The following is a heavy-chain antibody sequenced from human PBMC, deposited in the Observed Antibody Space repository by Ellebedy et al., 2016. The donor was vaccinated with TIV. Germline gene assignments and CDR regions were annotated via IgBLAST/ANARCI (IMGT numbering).Heavy chain of an antibody. D-gene: IGHD5-12*01. Sequence: SETLSLXXTVSGGSITSVDYYWSWIRQHPGKGLEWIGYIFYSGSTYYNPSLRNRVTISVDMSKNQFSLNVYSVTAADTAVYYCARVNGGYVDDYWGQGTLVTVSS. CDR3: ARVNGGYVDDY. CDR1: GGSITSVDYY. CDR2: IFYSGST. V-gene: IGHV4-31*03. J-gene: IGHJ4*02.